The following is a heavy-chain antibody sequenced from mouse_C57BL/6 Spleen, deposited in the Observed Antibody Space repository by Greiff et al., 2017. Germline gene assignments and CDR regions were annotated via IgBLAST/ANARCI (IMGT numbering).Heavy chain of an antibody. D-gene: IGHD1-1*01. Sequence: DVKLVESGGDLVKPGGSLKFSCAASGFTFSSYGMSWVRQTPDKRLEWVATISSGGSYPYYPDSVKGRFTISRDTAKNTLYLQRSSLKSEDTAMYYCARHRGDYYGSSYDWYFDVWGTGTTVTVSS. CDR3: ARHRGDYYGSSYDWYFDV. V-gene: IGHV5-6*02. J-gene: IGHJ1*03. CDR1: GFTFSSYG. CDR2: ISSGGSYP.